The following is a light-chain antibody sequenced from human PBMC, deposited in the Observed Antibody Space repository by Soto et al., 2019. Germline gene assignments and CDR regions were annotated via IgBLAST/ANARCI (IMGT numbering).Light chain of an antibody. J-gene: IGKJ1*01. CDR2: HAS. Sequence: SATVGDEVNITSLASHCISTWLSWYQLIPGKAPTLLISHASSLESGVPSRFISSRSRTAFALALRSLHSGGFAPYYCEPSNTYSGAFGQGTKVDIK. CDR3: EPSNTYSGA. CDR1: HCISTW. V-gene: IGKV1-5*01.